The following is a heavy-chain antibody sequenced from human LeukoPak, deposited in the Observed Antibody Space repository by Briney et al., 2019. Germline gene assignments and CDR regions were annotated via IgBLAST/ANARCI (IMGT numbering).Heavy chain of an antibody. Sequence: GASVKVSCKASGYTFTSYDINWVRQAPGQGLEWMGWMNPNAGNTKTAQKFQGRVTMTRNTSINTAYMELSSLRSEDTAVYYCARAQYTDGGDLDYWGQGTLVTVSS. CDR3: ARAQYTDGGDLDY. D-gene: IGHD3-10*01. CDR2: MNPNAGNT. J-gene: IGHJ4*02. CDR1: GYTFTSYD. V-gene: IGHV1-8*01.